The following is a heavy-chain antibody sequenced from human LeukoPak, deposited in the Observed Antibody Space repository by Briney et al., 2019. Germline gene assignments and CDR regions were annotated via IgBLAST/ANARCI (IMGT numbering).Heavy chain of an antibody. CDR2: LNNDGSSK. Sequence: GGSLRLSCAASGFTFSSYWMHWVRQAPGNGLVWVSRLNNDGSSKNYADSVKGRFTISRDNAKNTLYLQMNSLRAEDTAVYYCARIACDAFDIWGQGTMVTVSS. CDR1: GFTFSSYW. V-gene: IGHV3-74*01. D-gene: IGHD2-15*01. CDR3: ARIACDAFDI. J-gene: IGHJ3*02.